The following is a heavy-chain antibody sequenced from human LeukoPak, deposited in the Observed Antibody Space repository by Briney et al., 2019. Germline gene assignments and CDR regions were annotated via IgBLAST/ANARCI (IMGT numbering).Heavy chain of an antibody. J-gene: IGHJ4*02. D-gene: IGHD2-15*01. V-gene: IGHV3-11*01. CDR1: GFTVSSNY. CDR3: ASGSGGSYYFDY. Sequence: GGSLRLSCVASGFTVSSNYVSWVRQAPGKGLEWVSYISGSGHTIYYADSVKGRFTISRDNAKNSLYLQMISLRAEDTAVYYCASGSGGSYYFDYWGQGTLVTFSS. CDR2: ISGSGHTI.